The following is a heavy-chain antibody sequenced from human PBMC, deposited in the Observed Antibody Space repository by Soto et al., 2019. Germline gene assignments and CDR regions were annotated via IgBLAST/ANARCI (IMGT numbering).Heavy chain of an antibody. CDR1: GYTFTKFH. D-gene: IGHD4-4*01. CDR3: ARDPGGTVTMYYFDY. Sequence: GASVKVSCKASGYTFTKFHIHWVRQAPGQGLEWMGMIEPSGGVTRDAQRLQGRITMTTDTSTSTAYMELRSLISDDTSVYYFARDPGGTVTMYYFDYWGQGTLVTVSS. V-gene: IGHV1-46*01. CDR2: IEPSGGVT. J-gene: IGHJ4*02.